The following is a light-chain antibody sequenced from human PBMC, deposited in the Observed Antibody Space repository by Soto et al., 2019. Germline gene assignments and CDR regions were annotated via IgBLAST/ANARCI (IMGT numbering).Light chain of an antibody. CDR2: GTS. CDR1: EYVSSRY. CDR3: QHFAGSMYT. J-gene: IGKJ2*01. V-gene: IGKV3-20*01. Sequence: IVLTQSPGTLSLSPGESATLSCRASEYVSSRYLAWYQQKPGQVPRLLIFGTSTRAAGISDRFSGSGSGTDFALSISRLEPEDLAVYYCQHFAGSMYTFGPGTKVEIK.